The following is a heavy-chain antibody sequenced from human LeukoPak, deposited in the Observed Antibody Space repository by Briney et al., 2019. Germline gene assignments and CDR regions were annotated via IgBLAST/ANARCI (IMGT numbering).Heavy chain of an antibody. V-gene: IGHV3-74*01. Sequence: PGGSLRLSCAASGFIFSNYFMNWVRQAPGKGLVWVSRINSDGSSTSYADSVKGRFTISRDNAKNTLYLQMNSLRAEDTAVYYCARDLYDFWSGYYLDYWGQGTLVTVSS. CDR2: INSDGSST. D-gene: IGHD3-3*01. CDR3: ARDLYDFWSGYYLDY. J-gene: IGHJ4*02. CDR1: GFIFSNYF.